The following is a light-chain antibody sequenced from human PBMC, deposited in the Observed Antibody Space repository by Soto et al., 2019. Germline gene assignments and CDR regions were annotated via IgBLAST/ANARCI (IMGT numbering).Light chain of an antibody. Sequence: PGTLSLSPGERATLSCRASQSVSSGSLAWYQQKPGQAPRLLIYGASTRATGIPARFSGSGSGTEFTLTISSLQSEDFAVYYCQQYNNWPPWTFGQGTKVDIK. CDR2: GAS. CDR3: QQYNNWPPWT. J-gene: IGKJ1*01. V-gene: IGKV3-15*01. CDR1: QSVSSG.